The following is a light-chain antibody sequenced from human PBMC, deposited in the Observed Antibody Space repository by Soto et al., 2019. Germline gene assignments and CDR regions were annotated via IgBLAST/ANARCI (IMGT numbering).Light chain of an antibody. Sequence: PVLTQSSSASAFLGSSVKLTCTLSSGHSSYIIAWHQQQPGKAPRYLMKLEGSGSYNKGSGVPDRFSGSSSGADRYLTISNLQFEYEADYYCETWDSNTHTVFGGGTNLTVL. V-gene: IGLV4-60*02. CDR2: LEGSGSY. CDR1: SGHSSYI. J-gene: IGLJ3*02. CDR3: ETWDSNTHTV.